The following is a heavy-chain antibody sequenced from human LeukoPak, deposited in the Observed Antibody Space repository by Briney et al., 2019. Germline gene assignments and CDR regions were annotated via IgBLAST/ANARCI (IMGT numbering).Heavy chain of an antibody. Sequence: ASVEVSCKASGYTFTSYDINWVRQATGQGLEWMGWMNPNSGNTGYAQKFQGRVTMTRNTSISTAYMELSSLRSEDTAVYYCARGSVAGTFYYYYYMDVWGKGTTVTVSS. CDR3: ARGSVAGTFYYYYYMDV. D-gene: IGHD6-19*01. CDR2: MNPNSGNT. CDR1: GYTFTSYD. J-gene: IGHJ6*03. V-gene: IGHV1-8*01.